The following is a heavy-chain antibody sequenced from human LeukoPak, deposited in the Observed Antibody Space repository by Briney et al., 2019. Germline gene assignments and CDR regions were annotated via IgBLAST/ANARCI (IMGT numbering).Heavy chain of an antibody. D-gene: IGHD6-19*01. CDR3: ASGYSSGWFYFDY. J-gene: IGHJ4*02. Sequence: KTSETLSLTCTVSGGSISNYYWSWIRQPPGKGLEWIGYIYYSGNTNYNPSLKSRVTLSVDTSKNRFSLKLSSVTAADTAVYYCASGYSSGWFYFDYWGQGTLVTVSS. CDR2: IYYSGNT. V-gene: IGHV4-59*01. CDR1: GGSISNYY.